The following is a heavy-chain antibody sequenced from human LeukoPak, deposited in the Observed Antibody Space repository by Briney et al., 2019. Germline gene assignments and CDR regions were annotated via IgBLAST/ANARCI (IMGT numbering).Heavy chain of an antibody. CDR1: GGSFSGYY. V-gene: IGHV4-34*01. CDR2: INHSGST. J-gene: IGHJ6*02. CDR3: ARDRVRIVVVPAANYYYYYGMDV. Sequence: PSETLSLTCAVYGGSFSGYYWSWIRQPPGKGLEWIGEINHSGSTNYNPSLKSRVTISVDTSKNQFSLKLSSVTAADTAVYYCARDRVRIVVVPAANYYYYYGMDVWDQGTLVTVSS. D-gene: IGHD2-2*01.